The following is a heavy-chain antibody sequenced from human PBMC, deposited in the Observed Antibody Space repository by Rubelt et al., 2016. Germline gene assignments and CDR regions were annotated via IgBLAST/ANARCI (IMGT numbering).Heavy chain of an antibody. CDR2: INHSGST. CDR3: ARGDVWSGYDGRYGMDV. J-gene: IGHJ6*02. D-gene: IGHD3-3*01. V-gene: IGHV4-34*01. Sequence: QVQLKQWGAGLLKPSETLSLTCAVYGGSFSGYYWSWIRQPPGKGLEWIGEINHSGSTYYNPSLKNRVTISVDTSKNQFSLRLSSVTAADTAVYYCARGDVWSGYDGRYGMDVWGQGTTVTVSS. CDR1: GGSFSGYY.